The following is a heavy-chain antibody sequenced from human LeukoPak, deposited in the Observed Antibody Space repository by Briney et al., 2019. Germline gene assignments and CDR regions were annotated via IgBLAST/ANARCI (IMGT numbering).Heavy chain of an antibody. V-gene: IGHV4-4*07. CDR3: ATSMVRGVYADAAFDI. Sequence: SDTLSLPCTVSGVSNSIHYWRSTRQPAGKGLECIGRIYTSGSTNQHPSLKSRVSMSVDTSKNQFSLKLSSVTAADTAVYYCATSMVRGVYADAAFDIWGQGTMVTVSS. CDR1: GVSNSIHY. D-gene: IGHD3-10*01. CDR2: IYTSGST. J-gene: IGHJ3*02.